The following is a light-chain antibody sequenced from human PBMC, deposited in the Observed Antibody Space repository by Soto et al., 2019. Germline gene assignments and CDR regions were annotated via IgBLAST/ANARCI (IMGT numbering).Light chain of an antibody. CDR2: EVR. Sequence: QSALTQPASVSGSPGQSITIACTGTNRDVGSYNLVSWYQQRPGEAPKLIISEVRNRPSGISYRFTGSKSGNTASLTISGLQDEDEDDYYCSSYTTTSTLVFGGGTKLTVL. J-gene: IGLJ3*02. CDR1: NRDVGSYNL. CDR3: SSYTTTSTLV. V-gene: IGLV2-14*01.